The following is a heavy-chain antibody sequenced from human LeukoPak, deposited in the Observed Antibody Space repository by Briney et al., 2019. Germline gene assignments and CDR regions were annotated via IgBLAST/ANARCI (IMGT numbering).Heavy chain of an antibody. D-gene: IGHD5-18*01. J-gene: IGHJ4*02. V-gene: IGHV3-15*01. CDR1: GFTFSNAW. CDR3: AKDRPRGTAMDY. Sequence: GGSLRLSCAASGFTFSNAWMSWVRQAPGKGLEWVGRIKSKTDGGTTDYAAPVKGRFTISRDDSKNTLYLQMNSLRAEDTAVYYCAKDRPRGTAMDYWGQGTLVTVSS. CDR2: IKSKTDGGTT.